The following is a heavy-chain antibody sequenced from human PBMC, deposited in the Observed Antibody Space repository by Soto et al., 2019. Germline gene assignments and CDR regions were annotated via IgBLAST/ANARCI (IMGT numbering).Heavy chain of an antibody. Sequence: ASVKVSCKASGYTFTSYGISWVRQAPGQGLEWMGWISAYNGNTNYAQKLQGRVTMTTDTSTSTAYMELRSLRSDDTAVDYCARDPLYYYDSSGESAGYYYYYYGMDVWGQ. D-gene: IGHD3-22*01. CDR3: ARDPLYYYDSSGESAGYYYYYYGMDV. J-gene: IGHJ6*02. CDR2: ISAYNGNT. CDR1: GYTFTSYG. V-gene: IGHV1-18*01.